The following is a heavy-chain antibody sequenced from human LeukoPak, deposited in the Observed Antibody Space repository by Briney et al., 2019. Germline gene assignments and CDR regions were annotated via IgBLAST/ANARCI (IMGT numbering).Heavy chain of an antibody. CDR2: ISWDDNK. J-gene: IGHJ5*02. CDR1: GFSLATHGVR. V-gene: IGHV2-5*02. CDR3: SRRIVGGVDFFDP. D-gene: IGHD2-8*02. Sequence: SGPTLVKPTQTLTLTSTFSGFSLATHGVRVGWIRQPPGKALERLALISWDDNKYYSPSLESRLTSAKDTSKNQVVLVMTDMDPVDTATYYCSRRIVGGVDFFDPWGRGVLVTVSS.